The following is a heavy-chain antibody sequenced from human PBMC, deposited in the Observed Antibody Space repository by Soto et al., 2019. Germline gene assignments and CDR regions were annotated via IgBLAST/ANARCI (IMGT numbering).Heavy chain of an antibody. CDR2: ISWNSGSI. CDR3: AKEGLMGCSSTSCYFDP. V-gene: IGHV3-9*01. J-gene: IGHJ5*02. CDR1: GFTFDDYA. D-gene: IGHD2-2*01. Sequence: GGSLRLSCAASGFTFDDYAMHWVRQAPGKGLEWVLGISWNSGSIGYADSVKGRFTISRDNAKNSLYLQMNSLRAEDTALYYCAKEGLMGCSSTSCYFDPWGQGTLVTVSS.